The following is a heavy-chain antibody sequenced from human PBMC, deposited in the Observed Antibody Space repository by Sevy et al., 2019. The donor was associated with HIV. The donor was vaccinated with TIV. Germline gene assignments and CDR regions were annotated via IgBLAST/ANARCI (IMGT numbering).Heavy chain of an antibody. J-gene: IGHJ4*02. Sequence: ASVKVSCKASGYTFTSYGISWVRQAPGQGLEWMGWISTFNVNTNNAQKFQGRVTMTTDTSTSTAYMELTSLRSDDTAVYYCARDDCSSLSCHGSLLYWAQGTLVTVSS. CDR1: GYTFTSYG. CDR3: ARDDCSSLSCHGSLLY. CDR2: ISTFNVNT. V-gene: IGHV1-18*01. D-gene: IGHD2-2*01.